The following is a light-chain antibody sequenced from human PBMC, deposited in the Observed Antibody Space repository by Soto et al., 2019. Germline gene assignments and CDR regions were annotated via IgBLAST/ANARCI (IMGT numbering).Light chain of an antibody. CDR3: QKYTGPPTS. Sequence: EIVMTQSPAALSLSAWGIATLSCSAIQSVTNNLAWYQQKPGQAPRLLIYGASTRATGIPARFSGSGSGTDFTLTITRLEPEDSAVYFCQKYTGPPTSFGQGTRLEIK. CDR2: GAS. V-gene: IGKV3D-15*01. J-gene: IGKJ5*01. CDR1: QSVTNN.